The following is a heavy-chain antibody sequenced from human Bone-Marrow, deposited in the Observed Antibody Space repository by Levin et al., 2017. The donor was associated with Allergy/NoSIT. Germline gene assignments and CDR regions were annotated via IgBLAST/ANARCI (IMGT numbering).Heavy chain of an antibody. CDR1: GYTFTNYD. V-gene: IGHV1-18*01. CDR3: ARGSSSGRHGMDV. CDR2: ISGYNGNT. D-gene: IGHD6-13*01. J-gene: IGHJ6*02. Sequence: ASGKVSCKASGYTFTNYDISWVRQAPGQGLEWMGWISGYNGNTNYAQKVQGRVTVTTDTSTSTAYMELRSLRSDDTAVYYCARGSSSGRHGMDVWGQGTTVTVSS.